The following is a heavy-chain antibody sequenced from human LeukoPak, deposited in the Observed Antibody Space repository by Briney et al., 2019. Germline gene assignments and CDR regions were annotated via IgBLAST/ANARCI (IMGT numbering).Heavy chain of an antibody. J-gene: IGHJ4*02. Sequence: GGSLRRSCGASGFSLRSDWMHWVRQAPGKGLVWVSRINSDGRSTSYADSVKGRFTISRDNAKNTLYLQMNSLRAEDTAVYYCAREIGHYWGQGTLVIVSS. CDR1: GFSLRSDW. CDR3: AREIGHY. CDR2: INSDGRST. D-gene: IGHD3-16*01. V-gene: IGHV3-74*01.